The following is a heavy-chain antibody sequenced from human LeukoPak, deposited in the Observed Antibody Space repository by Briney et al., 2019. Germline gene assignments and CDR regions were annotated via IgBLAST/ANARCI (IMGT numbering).Heavy chain of an antibody. CDR3: ARGLGIYSGYDWGDY. D-gene: IGHD5-12*01. J-gene: IGHJ4*02. CDR2: ISAYNGNT. V-gene: IGHV1-18*01. CDR1: GYTFTSYG. Sequence: ASVKVSCKASGYTFTSYGISWVRQAPGQGLEWMGWISAYNGNTNYAQKLQGRVTMTTDTSTSTAYMELRSLRSDDTAVCYCARGLGIYSGYDWGDYWGQGTLVTVSS.